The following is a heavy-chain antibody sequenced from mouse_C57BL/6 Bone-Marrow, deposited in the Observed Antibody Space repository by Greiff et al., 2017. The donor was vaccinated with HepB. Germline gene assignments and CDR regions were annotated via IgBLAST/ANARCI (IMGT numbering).Heavy chain of an antibody. CDR1: GYTFTDYN. CDR3: ARMEYYDYAFDY. Sequence: EVQVVESGPELVKPGASVKIPCKASGYTFTDYNMDWVKQSHGKSLEWIGDINPNNGGTIYNQKFKGKATLTVDKSSSTAYMELRSLTSEDTAVYYCARMEYYDYAFDYWGQGTTLTVSS. D-gene: IGHD2-4*01. CDR2: INPNNGGT. J-gene: IGHJ2*01. V-gene: IGHV1-18*01.